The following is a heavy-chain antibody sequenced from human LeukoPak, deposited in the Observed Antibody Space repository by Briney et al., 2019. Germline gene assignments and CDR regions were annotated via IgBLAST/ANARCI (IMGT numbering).Heavy chain of an antibody. J-gene: IGHJ4*02. V-gene: IGHV4-39*01. Sequence: SETLSLTCTVSGGSISSSSYYWGWIRQPPGKGLEWIGSIYYSGSTYYNPSLKSRVTISVDTSKNQFSLKLSSVTAADTAVYYCASGGYYDSSGYYIRRTRVDYWGQGTLVTVSS. CDR1: GGSISSSSYY. CDR3: ASGGYYDSSGYYIRRTRVDY. D-gene: IGHD3-22*01. CDR2: IYYSGST.